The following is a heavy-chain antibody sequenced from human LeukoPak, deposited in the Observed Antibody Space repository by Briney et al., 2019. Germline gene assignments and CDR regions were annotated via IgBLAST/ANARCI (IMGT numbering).Heavy chain of an antibody. V-gene: IGHV4-4*02. CDR2: IDHSGST. CDR3: ARVRRWLQSSPSYYYYMDV. Sequence: SGTLSLTCAVSGGSISCSNWWGWVRQSPGKGLEWIGEIDHSGSTNYNPSLKSRVTISVDKSKNQFSLKLSYVTAADTVVYYCARVRRWLQSSPSYYYYMDVGGKGPTVTVSS. J-gene: IGHJ6*03. D-gene: IGHD5-24*01. CDR1: GGSISCSNW.